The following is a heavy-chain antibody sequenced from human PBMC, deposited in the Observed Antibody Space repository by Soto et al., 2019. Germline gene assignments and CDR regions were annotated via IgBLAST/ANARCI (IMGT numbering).Heavy chain of an antibody. CDR2: IIPIFGTA. CDR3: ARGNYYDSSGYPGQLDY. Sequence: ASVKVSCKDSGGTYSIYAISWVRQAPGQGLEWMGGIIPIFGTANYAQKFQGRVTITADESTSTAYMELSSLRSEDTAVYYCARGNYYDSSGYPGQLDYWGQGTLVTVSS. CDR1: GGTYSIYA. D-gene: IGHD3-22*01. V-gene: IGHV1-69*13. J-gene: IGHJ4*02.